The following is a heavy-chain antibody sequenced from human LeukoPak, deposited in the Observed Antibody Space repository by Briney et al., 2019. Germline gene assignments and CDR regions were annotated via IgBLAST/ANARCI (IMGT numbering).Heavy chain of an antibody. J-gene: IGHJ4*02. Sequence: PSETLSLTCSVSGDAISGYYWSWIRQSPRQGLEWIGYVYYSGSTNYNPSLKSRAATSIDTSKNQFSLNLTSVTAADTAVYYCASGWLRYYYFDTWGQGTLVTVSS. V-gene: IGHV4-59*01. CDR3: ASGWLRYYYFDT. CDR2: VYYSGST. CDR1: GDAISGYY. D-gene: IGHD2-21*01.